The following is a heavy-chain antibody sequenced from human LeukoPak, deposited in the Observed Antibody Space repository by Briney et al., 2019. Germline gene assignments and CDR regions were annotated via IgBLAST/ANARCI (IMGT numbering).Heavy chain of an antibody. CDR1: GYTFTTYY. Sequence: ASVKVSCKASGYTFTTYYMHWVRQAPGQGLEWMGIISPSGGSTTYAQKFQGRVTMTRDTSTSTVYMELSSLRSDDTAVYYCARDHGSGSYCDYWGQGTLLTVS. V-gene: IGHV1-46*01. CDR2: ISPSGGST. D-gene: IGHD3-10*01. J-gene: IGHJ4*02. CDR3: ARDHGSGSYCDY.